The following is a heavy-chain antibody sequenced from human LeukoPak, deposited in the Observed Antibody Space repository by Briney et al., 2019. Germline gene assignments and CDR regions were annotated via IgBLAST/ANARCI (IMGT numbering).Heavy chain of an antibody. J-gene: IGHJ4*02. V-gene: IGHV1-24*01. CDR1: GYTLTQLS. CDR2: FDVEDGEI. CDR3: ASGVSGSYPPDY. D-gene: IGHD1-26*01. Sequence: ASVKVSCKVSGYTLTQLSVHWVRQAPGKGLEWMGGFDVEDGEIIYAQKFQGRVTMTEDTSTDTAYMELSSLRSDDTAVYYCASGVSGSYPPDYWGQGTLVTVSS.